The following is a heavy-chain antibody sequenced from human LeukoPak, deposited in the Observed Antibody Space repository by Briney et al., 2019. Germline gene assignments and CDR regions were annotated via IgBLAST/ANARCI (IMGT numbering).Heavy chain of an antibody. D-gene: IGHD3-10*01. Sequence: ASVKVSCKASGYTFTGYYMHWVRQAPGQGLEWMGWINPNSGGTNYAQKFQGRVTMTRDTSISTAYMELSRLRSDDTAVYYCARDYLAGNYMVRGVIRPFNWFDPWGQGTLVTVSS. CDR1: GYTFTGYY. J-gene: IGHJ5*02. CDR2: INPNSGGT. CDR3: ARDYLAGNYMVRGVIRPFNWFDP. V-gene: IGHV1-2*02.